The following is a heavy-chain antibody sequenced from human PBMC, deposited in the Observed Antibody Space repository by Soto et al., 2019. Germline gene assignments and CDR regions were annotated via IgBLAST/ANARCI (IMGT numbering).Heavy chain of an antibody. CDR1: GFAFSSDA. V-gene: IGHV3-23*01. CDR3: AKERPVGPYVDC. CDR2: ISGSGDRT. Sequence: EVHVSESGGGLVQPGGSLRLSCVASGFAFSSDAMSWVRQAPGKGLEWVSAISGSGDRTYYADSVKGRFTISRDNSKSMVYLQMNLLTADDTATYYRAKERPVGPYVDCWGQGTLVTVSS. D-gene: IGHD1-26*01. J-gene: IGHJ4*02.